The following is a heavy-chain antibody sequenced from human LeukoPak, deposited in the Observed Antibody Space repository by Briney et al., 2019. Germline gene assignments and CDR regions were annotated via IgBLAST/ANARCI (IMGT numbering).Heavy chain of an antibody. J-gene: IGHJ4*02. V-gene: IGHV4-59*08. Sequence: SETLSLTCTVSGGSISSYYWSWIRQPPGKGLEWIGYIYYSGATKYNPSLESRVTVSLDTSKNQFSLRLNSVTAADTAVYYCARRVAVPGSYYFDYWSQGTLVTVSS. CDR1: GGSISSYY. CDR2: IYYSGAT. CDR3: ARRVAVPGSYYFDY. D-gene: IGHD2-15*01.